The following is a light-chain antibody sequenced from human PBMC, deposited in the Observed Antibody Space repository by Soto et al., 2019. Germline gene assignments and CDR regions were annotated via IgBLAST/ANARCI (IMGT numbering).Light chain of an antibody. J-gene: IGKJ5*01. CDR3: QQYDHYSIT. V-gene: IGKV1-5*03. Sequence: DVQLSQSPSTLSASLGDRVTITCRASQRISTWLAWYQQKPGKTPNLLIYKASNLESGVPSRFSGSGSGTEFTLTISSLQPDDLATYYCQQYDHYSITFGQGTRLEIK. CDR1: QRISTW. CDR2: KAS.